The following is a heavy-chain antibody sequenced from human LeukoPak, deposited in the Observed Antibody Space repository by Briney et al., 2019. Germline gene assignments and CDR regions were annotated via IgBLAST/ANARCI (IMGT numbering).Heavy chain of an antibody. CDR3: AKTVVVTANPRAFDI. D-gene: IGHD2-21*02. CDR2: ISSSGSTI. J-gene: IGHJ3*02. V-gene: IGHV3-48*03. CDR1: GFTFSSYE. Sequence: GGSLRLSCAASGFTFSSYEMNWVRQAPGKGLEWVSYISSSGSTIYYADSVKGRFTISRDSSKNLLYLQMNSLRAEDTAVYYCAKTVVVTANPRAFDIWGQGTMVTVSS.